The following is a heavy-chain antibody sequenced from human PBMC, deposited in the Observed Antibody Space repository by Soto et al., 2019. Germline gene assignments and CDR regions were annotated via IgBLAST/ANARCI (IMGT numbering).Heavy chain of an antibody. D-gene: IGHD3-16*01. CDR2: IYSGGTT. Sequence: PGGSLRLSCAVSGFSLSSNYMSWVRQAPGKGLEWVSVIYSGGTTYYADSVKGRFTISRDNSKNMVYLQMNSRRAEDTAVYHCARPTRYYYGMDVWGQGTTVTVSS. CDR3: ARPTRYYYGMDV. V-gene: IGHV3-53*01. CDR1: GFSLSSNY. J-gene: IGHJ6*02.